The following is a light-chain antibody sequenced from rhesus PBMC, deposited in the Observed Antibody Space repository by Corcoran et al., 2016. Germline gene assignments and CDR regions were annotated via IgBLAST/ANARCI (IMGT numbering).Light chain of an antibody. J-gene: IGKJ2*01. Sequence: DIQMTQSPSSLSASVGDTVTITCRASQGIGRYLNWFQQKPGRAPKLLVYDASRLGRGVTSRFSGSGSGTDFTLTITSLQPEDFGTYSCLQHNSYPYSFGQETKVEIK. CDR3: LQHNSYPYS. V-gene: IGKV1-28*02. CDR1: QGIGRY. CDR2: DAS.